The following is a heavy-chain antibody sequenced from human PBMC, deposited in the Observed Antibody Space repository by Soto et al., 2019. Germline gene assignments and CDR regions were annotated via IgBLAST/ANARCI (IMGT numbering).Heavy chain of an antibody. D-gene: IGHD5-12*01. CDR1: GFMFNRYA. J-gene: IGHJ5*02. Sequence: QVQLVESGGRVVQPGRSLRLSCAASGFMFNRYAIHWVRQTPGKGLEWVAVISRDGSVQYYADSVRGRFIISRDMSKDTVYLEMNNLRAEDTATYFCAKGSIEYSASVDRWGQGTLVLVSS. CDR3: AKGSIEYSASVDR. V-gene: IGHV3-30-3*01. CDR2: ISRDGSVQ.